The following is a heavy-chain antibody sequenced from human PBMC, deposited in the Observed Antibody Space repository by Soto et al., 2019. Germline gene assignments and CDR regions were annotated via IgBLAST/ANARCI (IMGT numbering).Heavy chain of an antibody. CDR3: ARSVSPPRVLSVARYYFDY. Sequence: QVQLVQSGAEVKKPGSSVKVSCKASGGTFSSYAISWVRQAPGQGLEWMGGIIPTFGTANYAQKFQGRVTITADESTSTAYMELSSLRSEDTAVYYCARSVSPPRVLSVARYYFDYWGQGTLVTVSS. CDR2: IIPTFGTA. J-gene: IGHJ4*02. CDR1: GGTFSSYA. V-gene: IGHV1-69*01.